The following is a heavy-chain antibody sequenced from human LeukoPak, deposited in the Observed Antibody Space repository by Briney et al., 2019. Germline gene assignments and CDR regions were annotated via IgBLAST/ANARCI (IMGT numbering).Heavy chain of an antibody. CDR3: ARDHLPHTVTNGPLGGYFDY. Sequence: PGGSLRLSCAASGFTFSSYAMHWARQAPGKGLEWVAVISYDGSNKYYADSVKGRLTISRDNSKNTLYLQMNSLRAEDTAVYYCARDHLPHTVTNGPLGGYFDYWGQGTLVTVSS. V-gene: IGHV3-30*04. D-gene: IGHD4-17*01. CDR2: ISYDGSNK. CDR1: GFTFSSYA. J-gene: IGHJ4*02.